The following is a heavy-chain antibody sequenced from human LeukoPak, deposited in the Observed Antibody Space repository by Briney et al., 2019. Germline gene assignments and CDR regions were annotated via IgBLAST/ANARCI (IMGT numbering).Heavy chain of an antibody. Sequence: ASAKVSCKASGYTFTDYYIHWVRQAPGQGLEWMGWVNPKNGGTNYAQKFQGRVTMTRDTSISTLYMELSRLGSDDTAIYYCARESSGGSYYAYWGQGTLVTVSA. V-gene: IGHV1-2*02. CDR1: GYTFTDYY. CDR3: ARESSGGSYYAY. CDR2: VNPKNGGT. J-gene: IGHJ4*02. D-gene: IGHD1-26*01.